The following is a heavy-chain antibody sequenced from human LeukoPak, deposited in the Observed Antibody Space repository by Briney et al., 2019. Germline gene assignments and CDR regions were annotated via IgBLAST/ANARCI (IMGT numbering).Heavy chain of an antibody. CDR3: AKENGYCSGGSCYSPPTSFDY. CDR2: ISGGGGST. J-gene: IGHJ4*02. D-gene: IGHD2-15*01. V-gene: IGHV3-23*01. CDR1: GFTFSSYA. Sequence: GGSLRLSCAASGFTFSSYAMSWVRQAPGKGLEWVSAISGGGGSTYYADSVKGRFTISRDNSKNTLYLQMNSLRAEDTAVYYCAKENGYCSGGSCYSPPTSFDYWGQGTLVTVST.